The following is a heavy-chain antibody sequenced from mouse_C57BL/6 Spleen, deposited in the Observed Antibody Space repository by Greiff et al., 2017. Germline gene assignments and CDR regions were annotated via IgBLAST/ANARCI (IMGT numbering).Heavy chain of an antibody. CDR2: IYPYNGVS. V-gene: IGHV1-31*01. D-gene: IGHD2-4*01. Sequence: EVQLHQSGPELVKPGASVKISCKASGYSFTGYYMHWVKQSHGNILDWIGYIYPYNGVSSYNQKFKGKATLTVDKSSSTAYMELRSLTSEDSAVYYCARSGYDYDVEYAMDYWGQGTSVTVSS. CDR1: GYSFTGYY. CDR3: ARSGYDYDVEYAMDY. J-gene: IGHJ4*01.